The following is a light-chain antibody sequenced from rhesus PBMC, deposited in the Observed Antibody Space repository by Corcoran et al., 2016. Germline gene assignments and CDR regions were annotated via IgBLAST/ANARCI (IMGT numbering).Light chain of an antibody. J-gene: IGKJ1*01. V-gene: IGKV2-64*01. Sequence: EVVMTQSPLSLPITPGQPASISCRSSQSLVNRNGNTYLRWYQQKPGQPPRFLIYRVFNRDSGVPDRFSGSGAGTDFTLKISSVEAEDVVVYFCGQGTHWPPTFGQGTKVEIK. CDR2: RVF. CDR1: QSLVNRNGNTY. CDR3: GQGTHWPPT.